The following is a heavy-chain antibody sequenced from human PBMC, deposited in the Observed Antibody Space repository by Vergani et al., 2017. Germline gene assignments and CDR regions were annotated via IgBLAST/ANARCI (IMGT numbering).Heavy chain of an antibody. J-gene: IGHJ3*02. CDR1: GGSISSGGYY. CDR3: ARRGGYCSGGSCYSLGAFDI. V-gene: IGHV4-31*03. CDR2: IYYSGST. D-gene: IGHD2-15*01. Sequence: QLQLQESGPGLVKPSQTLSLTCTVSGGSISSGGYYWSWIRQHPGKGLEWIGYIYYSGSTYYNPSLKSRVTISVDKSKNQFSLKLSSVTAADTAVYYCARRGGYCSGGSCYSLGAFDIWGQGTMVTVSS.